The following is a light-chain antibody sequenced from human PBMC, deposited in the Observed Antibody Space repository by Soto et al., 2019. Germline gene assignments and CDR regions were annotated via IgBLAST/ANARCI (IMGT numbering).Light chain of an antibody. J-gene: IGLJ1*01. Sequence: QSVLTQPASVSGSPGQSITISCTGTSTDVGRYNYVSWYQQHPGKAPKLMVYDVSNRSSWVSNRFSGSKSGITASLTISGLQAEDEADYYCTSYTSDSTYVFGTGTKVTVL. CDR2: DVS. CDR1: STDVGRYNY. V-gene: IGLV2-14*01. CDR3: TSYTSDSTYV.